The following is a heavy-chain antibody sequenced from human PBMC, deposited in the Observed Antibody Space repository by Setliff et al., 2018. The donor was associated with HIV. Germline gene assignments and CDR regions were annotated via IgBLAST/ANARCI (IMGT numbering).Heavy chain of an antibody. CDR1: GGSISSSNW. D-gene: IGHD6-19*01. Sequence: SETLSLTCAVSGGSISSSNWWRWVRQPPGKGLEWIGEIYHSGSTNYNASLKSRVTISIDTSKSQFSLKLTSVSAADTAIYYCARVPYPADYYMDVWGKGTTVTVSS. CDR2: IYHSGST. J-gene: IGHJ6*03. CDR3: ARVPYPADYYMDV. V-gene: IGHV4-4*02.